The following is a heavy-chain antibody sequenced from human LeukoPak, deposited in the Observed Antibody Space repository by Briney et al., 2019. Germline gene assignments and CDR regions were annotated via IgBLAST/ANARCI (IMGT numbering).Heavy chain of an antibody. Sequence: PSETLSLTCAVYGGSFSGYYWRWIRQPPGKGLEWIGSIYYSGSTYYNPSLKSRVTISVDTSKNQFSLKLSSVTAADTAVYYCATIKMATISQSLDYWGQGTLVTVSS. J-gene: IGHJ4*02. D-gene: IGHD5-24*01. CDR2: IYYSGST. CDR1: GGSFSGYY. CDR3: ATIKMATISQSLDY. V-gene: IGHV4-34*01.